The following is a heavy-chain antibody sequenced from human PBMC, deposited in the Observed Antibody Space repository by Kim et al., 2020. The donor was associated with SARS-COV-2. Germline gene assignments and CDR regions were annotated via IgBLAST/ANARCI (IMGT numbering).Heavy chain of an antibody. Sequence: ASVKVSCKASGYMFTSYGISWVRQVPGQGLEWMGRISAYNGNTKYAQKFQGRVTMTTDTSTSTAYMELRSLRSDDTAVYYCARRGEYCPNGVCYFDYWGQGTLVTVSS. CDR1: GYMFTSYG. V-gene: IGHV1-18*04. CDR2: ISAYNGNT. D-gene: IGHD2-8*01. CDR3: ARRGEYCPNGVCYFDY. J-gene: IGHJ4*02.